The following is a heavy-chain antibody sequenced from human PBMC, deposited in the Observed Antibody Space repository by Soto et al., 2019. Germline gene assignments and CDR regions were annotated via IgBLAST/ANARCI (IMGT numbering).Heavy chain of an antibody. V-gene: IGHV1-3*01. Sequence: ASVKVSCKASGYTFTSYAMHWVRQAPGQRLEWMGWINAGNGNTKYSQKFQGRVTITRDTSASTAYMELSSLRSEDTAVYYCARRLWDYYGSGSYSYPFDYWGQGTLVTVSS. CDR2: INAGNGNT. CDR3: ARRLWDYYGSGSYSYPFDY. J-gene: IGHJ4*02. D-gene: IGHD3-10*01. CDR1: GYTFTSYA.